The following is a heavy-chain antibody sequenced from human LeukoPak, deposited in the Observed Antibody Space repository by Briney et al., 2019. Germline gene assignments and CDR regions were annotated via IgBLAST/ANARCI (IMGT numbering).Heavy chain of an antibody. V-gene: IGHV3-30*18. CDR3: AKDQGTMAGTIVY. Sequence: PGRSLRLSCAASGFTFSSYGMRWVRQAPGTGLEWVAFISYHGSSTYYADSVKGRFTISRDNSRNTLYLQINSLGGEDTAIYYCAKDQGTMAGTIVYWGQGTLVTVSS. CDR2: ISYHGSST. CDR1: GFTFSSYG. J-gene: IGHJ4*02. D-gene: IGHD6-19*01.